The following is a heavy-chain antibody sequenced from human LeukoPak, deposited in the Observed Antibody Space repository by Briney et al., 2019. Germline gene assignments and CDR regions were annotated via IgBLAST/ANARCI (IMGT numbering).Heavy chain of an antibody. D-gene: IGHD2-15*01. CDR2: INHSGRT. CDR1: GGSFTDYF. V-gene: IGHV4-34*01. CDR3: ARGGGSFLDY. Sequence: SETLSLTCAVYGGSFTDYFWTWIRQPPGRGLEWIGEINHSGRTNSNPSLMSRATLSIDMSKNQFSLRLTSVTAVDTAVYYCARGGGSFLDYWGQGALVTVSS. J-gene: IGHJ4*02.